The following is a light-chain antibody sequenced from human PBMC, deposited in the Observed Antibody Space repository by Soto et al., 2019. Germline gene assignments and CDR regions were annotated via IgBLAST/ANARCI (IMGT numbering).Light chain of an antibody. CDR2: DTS. CDR1: QSVNTAS. CDR3: QHDGASPYT. J-gene: IGKJ2*01. V-gene: IGKV3-20*01. Sequence: DIVLTQSPGTLSLSPGERATLSCRASQSVNTASLDWYQQKSGQAPRLLMYDTSTRTGSTPDRYSGSGFGADFTLAIGRLEPEEFGVYYFQHDGASPYTFGQGTKLEI.